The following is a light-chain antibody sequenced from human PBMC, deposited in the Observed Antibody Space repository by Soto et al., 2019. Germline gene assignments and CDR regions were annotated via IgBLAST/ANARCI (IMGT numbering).Light chain of an antibody. V-gene: IGKV3-15*01. Sequence: EIVMTQSPATLSVSPGERATHSCRASQSVSSKLAWYQQKPGQAPRLLIHGASTRATGIPARFSGSGSGTEFTLSISSLQSEDFAVYYCQQYNNWPWTFGQGTKVEIK. CDR2: GAS. CDR3: QQYNNWPWT. J-gene: IGKJ1*01. CDR1: QSVSSK.